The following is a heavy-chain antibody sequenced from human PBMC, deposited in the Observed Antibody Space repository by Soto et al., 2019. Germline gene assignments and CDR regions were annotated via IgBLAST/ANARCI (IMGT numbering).Heavy chain of an antibody. D-gene: IGHD3-10*01. CDR2: IYFTGTT. CDR1: GYAISSGFY. Sequence: SETLSLTCDVSGYAISSGFYWAWIRQPPGKRLEWIGNIYFTGTTSSNPSLKTRVTMSVDTSKNQFSLRLSSVTAADTAVFYCARVRRIGTSGSPGDYWGQGTLVTVSA. V-gene: IGHV4-38-2*01. CDR3: ARVRRIGTSGSPGDY. J-gene: IGHJ4*02.